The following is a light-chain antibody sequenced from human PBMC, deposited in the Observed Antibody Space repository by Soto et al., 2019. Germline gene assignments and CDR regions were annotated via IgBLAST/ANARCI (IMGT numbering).Light chain of an antibody. CDR2: DVN. Sequence: QSVLTQPPSVSGSPGQSVTISCTGTSSDVGAYNYVSWYQHHPGKAPKLMIYDVNKWPSGVPDRFSGSKSGNTASLTISGLQAADEADYYCCSYGGGFTWVFGGGTKLTVL. CDR1: SSDVGAYNY. CDR3: CSYGGGFTWV. J-gene: IGLJ3*02. V-gene: IGLV2-11*01.